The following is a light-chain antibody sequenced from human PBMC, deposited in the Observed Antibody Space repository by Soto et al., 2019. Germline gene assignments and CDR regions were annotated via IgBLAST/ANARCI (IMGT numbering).Light chain of an antibody. V-gene: IGKV3-15*01. Sequence: EIQMTQSPATLSVSLGEGATLSCRASQSVRSDLAWYQHKPGMAPKLLIYGVSTRTTGIPVRFSGSGSGTEFTLSISSLQSEDSAIYYCQHYNNLPLTFGGGTKVDIK. J-gene: IGKJ4*01. CDR2: GVS. CDR3: QHYNNLPLT. CDR1: QSVRSD.